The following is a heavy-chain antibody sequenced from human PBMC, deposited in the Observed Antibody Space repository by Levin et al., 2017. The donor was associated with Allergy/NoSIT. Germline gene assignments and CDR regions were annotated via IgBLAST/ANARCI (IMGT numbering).Heavy chain of an antibody. CDR1: GLTVSSSY. Sequence: GGSLRLSCAASGLTVSSSYMHWVRQAPGRGLEWVSVIRSVGTTYHADSVRGRFTISRDNSKNPLYLQMNSLRAEDTAMYYCAKEGVRSSGWNDALDIWGQGTMVTVSS. D-gene: IGHD6-19*01. J-gene: IGHJ3*02. V-gene: IGHV3-66*01. CDR2: IRSVGTT. CDR3: AKEGVRSSGWNDALDI.